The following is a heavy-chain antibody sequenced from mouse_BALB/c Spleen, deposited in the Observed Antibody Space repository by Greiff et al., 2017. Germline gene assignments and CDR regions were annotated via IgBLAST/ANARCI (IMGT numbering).Heavy chain of an antibody. CDR3: AREGSTATDWYFDV. D-gene: IGHD1-2*01. J-gene: IGHJ1*01. CDR2: IDPANGNT. V-gene: IGHV14-3*02. Sequence: VQLQQSGAELVKPGASVKLSCTASGFYIKDTYMHWVKQRPEQGLEWIGRIDPANGNTKYDPKFQGKATITADTSSNTAYLQLSSLTSEDTAVYYCAREGSTATDWYFDVWGAGTTVTVSS. CDR1: GFYIKDTY.